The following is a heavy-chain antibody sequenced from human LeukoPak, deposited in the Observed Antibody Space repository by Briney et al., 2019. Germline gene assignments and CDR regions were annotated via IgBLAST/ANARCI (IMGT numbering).Heavy chain of an antibody. Sequence: GGSLRLSCAVSGFTFSSYGMHWVRQAPGKGLEWVAVIPYDGSNKYYADSVKGRFTISRDNSKNTLYLQMNSLRAEDTAVYYCAGQYSSGWYDVGNYYYGMDVWGQGTTVTVSS. J-gene: IGHJ6*02. CDR2: IPYDGSNK. V-gene: IGHV3-30*03. D-gene: IGHD6-19*01. CDR1: GFTFSSYG. CDR3: AGQYSSGWYDVGNYYYGMDV.